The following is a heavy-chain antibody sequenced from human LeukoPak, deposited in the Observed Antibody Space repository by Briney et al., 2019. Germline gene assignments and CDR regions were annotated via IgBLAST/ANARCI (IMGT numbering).Heavy chain of an antibody. CDR1: GFTFSSYS. D-gene: IGHD3-22*01. CDR3: AKDLEGPTYYYDSSGYYAPLFGY. Sequence: GGSLRLSCAPSGFTFSSYSMGWVRQAPGKGLEWVSSIISSSSYIYYADSVKGRFTISRDNAKNSQYLQMNSLRAEDTAVYYCAKDLEGPTYYYDSSGYYAPLFGYWGEGTLVTVS. CDR2: IISSSSYI. V-gene: IGHV3-21*01. J-gene: IGHJ4*02.